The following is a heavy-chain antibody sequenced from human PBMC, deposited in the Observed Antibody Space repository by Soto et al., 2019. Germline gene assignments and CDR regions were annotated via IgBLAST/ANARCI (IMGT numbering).Heavy chain of an antibody. D-gene: IGHD6-13*01. CDR1: GFTFSSYG. V-gene: IGHV3-30*03. Sequence: QVQLVESGGGVVQPGRSLRLSCEASGFTFSSYGMQWVRQAPGKGLEWLAVISHDGTIQYYVDTVKGRFTMSRDNSKNTLNLQLSSMRPQDTCLYDCARSLAGSSWDEGESWDQGTLVSVTS. J-gene: IGHJ5*02. CDR3: ARSLAGSSWDEGES. CDR2: ISHDGTIQ.